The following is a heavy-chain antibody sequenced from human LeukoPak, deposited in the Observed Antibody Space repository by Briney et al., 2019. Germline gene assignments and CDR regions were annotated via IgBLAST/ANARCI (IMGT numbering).Heavy chain of an antibody. D-gene: IGHD3-3*01. CDR3: AKYETRFFNAFDI. CDR1: GGSISSSSYY. CDR2: IYYSGST. V-gene: IGHV4-39*01. Sequence: SETLSLTCTVSGGSISSSSYYWGWIRQPPGKGLEWIGSIYYSGSTYYNPSLKSRVTISVDTSKNQFSLKLSSVTAADTAVYYCAKYETRFFNAFDIWGQGTMVTVSS. J-gene: IGHJ3*02.